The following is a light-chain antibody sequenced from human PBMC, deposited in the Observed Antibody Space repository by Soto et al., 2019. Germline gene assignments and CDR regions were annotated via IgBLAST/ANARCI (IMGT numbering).Light chain of an antibody. CDR3: QQRSNWPPTWT. CDR1: QSVSSY. V-gene: IGKV3-11*01. J-gene: IGKJ1*01. Sequence: MPPSPSTLSVSPGESAPLSCRASQSVSSYLAWYQQKPGQAPRLLIYDASNRATGIPARFSGSGSGTDFTLTISSLEPEDFAVYYCQQRSNWPPTWTFGQGTKV. CDR2: DAS.